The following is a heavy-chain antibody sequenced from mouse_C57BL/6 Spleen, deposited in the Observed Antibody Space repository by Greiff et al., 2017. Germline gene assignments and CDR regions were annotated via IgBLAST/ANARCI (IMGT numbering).Heavy chain of an antibody. Sequence: EVKLVESGGGLVKPGGSLKLSCAASGFTFSSYTMSWVRQTPEKRLEWVATISGGGGNTYYPDSVKGRFTISRDNAKNTLYLQMSSLRSEDTALYYCARPPLTTVVATHWYFDVWGTGTTVTVSS. J-gene: IGHJ1*03. CDR3: ARPPLTTVVATHWYFDV. CDR1: GFTFSSYT. CDR2: ISGGGGNT. D-gene: IGHD1-1*01. V-gene: IGHV5-9*01.